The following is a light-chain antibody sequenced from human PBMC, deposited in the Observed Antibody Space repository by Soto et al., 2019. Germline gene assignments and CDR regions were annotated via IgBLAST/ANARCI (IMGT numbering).Light chain of an antibody. V-gene: IGLV2-14*03. Sequence: QSALTRPASVSGSPGQSFTIPCTGSSSDVGAHHSVSWYQQHPGKAPKLIIFDVSNRPSGVSNRFSGSKSGNTASLTISGLQPEDEADYYCSSFTDTGTVMFGGGTKVTVL. J-gene: IGLJ3*02. CDR1: SSDVGAHHS. CDR2: DVS. CDR3: SSFTDTGTVM.